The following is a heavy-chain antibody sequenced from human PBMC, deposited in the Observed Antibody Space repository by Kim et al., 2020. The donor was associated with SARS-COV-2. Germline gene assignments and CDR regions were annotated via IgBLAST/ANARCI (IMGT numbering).Heavy chain of an antibody. J-gene: IGHJ4*02. Sequence: GGSLRLSCAASGFTVSSNYMSWVRQAPGKGLEWVSVIYSGGSTYYADSVKGRFTISRDNSKNTLYLQMNSLRAEDTAVYYCARAANYYDSSGVFDYWGQGTLVTVSS. CDR3: ARAANYYDSSGVFDY. CDR2: IYSGGST. V-gene: IGHV3-66*01. D-gene: IGHD3-22*01. CDR1: GFTVSSNY.